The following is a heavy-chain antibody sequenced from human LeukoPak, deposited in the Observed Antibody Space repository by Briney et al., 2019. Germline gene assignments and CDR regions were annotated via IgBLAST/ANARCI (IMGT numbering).Heavy chain of an antibody. Sequence: SETLSLTCSVSGVSISSYYWSWIRQPPGKGLEWIGYIYYSGSTNYNPSLKSRVTISVDTSKNQFSLKLSSVTAADTAVYYRARGVLITGTTPLDFWGQGTLVTVSS. CDR1: GVSISSYY. CDR2: IYYSGST. CDR3: ARGVLITGTTPLDF. D-gene: IGHD1-7*01. J-gene: IGHJ4*02. V-gene: IGHV4-59*01.